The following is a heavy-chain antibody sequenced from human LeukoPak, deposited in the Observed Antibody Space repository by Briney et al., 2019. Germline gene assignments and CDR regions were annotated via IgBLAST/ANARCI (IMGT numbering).Heavy chain of an antibody. CDR2: IYTSGST. CDR1: GGSISSYY. D-gene: IGHD6-13*01. J-gene: IGHJ6*03. V-gene: IGHV4-4*09. Sequence: PSETLSLTCTVSGGSISSYYWSWLRQPPGKGLEWLGYIYTSGSTNYNPSLKSRVTISVDTSKNQFSLKLSSVTAADTAVYYCARAAGTFYYYDYMDVWGKGTTVTVSS. CDR3: ARAAGTFYYYDYMDV.